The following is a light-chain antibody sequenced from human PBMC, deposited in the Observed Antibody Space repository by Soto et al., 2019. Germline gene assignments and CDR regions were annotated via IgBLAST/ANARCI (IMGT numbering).Light chain of an antibody. CDR2: DAS. V-gene: IGKV1-5*01. CDR1: QSINTW. Sequence: DIQMTQSPSTVSASVGDRITITCRASQSINTWLAWYRQRPGEAPQLLIYDASTLAMGVPSRFSGSGSGTDITLSISRLQPDDFATFYCQQYQTYSRTFGQGTKVEVK. J-gene: IGKJ1*01. CDR3: QQYQTYSRT.